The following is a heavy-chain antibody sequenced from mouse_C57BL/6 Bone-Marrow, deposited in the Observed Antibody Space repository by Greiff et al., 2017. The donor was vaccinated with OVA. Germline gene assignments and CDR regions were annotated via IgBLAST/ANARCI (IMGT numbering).Heavy chain of an antibody. CDR2: ISNGGGST. Sequence: EVMLVESGGGLVQPGGSLKLSCAASGFTFSDYYMYWVRQTPEKRLEWVAYISNGGGSTYYPDTVKGRFTISRDNAKNTLYLQMSRLKSEDTAMYYCARPQGDDGYAWFAYWGQGTLVTVSA. CDR3: ARPQGDDGYAWFAY. CDR1: GFTFSDYY. D-gene: IGHD2-3*01. V-gene: IGHV5-12*01. J-gene: IGHJ3*01.